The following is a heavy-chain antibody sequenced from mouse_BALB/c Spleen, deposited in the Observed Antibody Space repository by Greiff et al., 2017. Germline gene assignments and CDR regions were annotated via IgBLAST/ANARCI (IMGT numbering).Heavy chain of an antibody. CDR1: GYSFTSYW. V-gene: IGHV1S126*01. Sequence: VKLQESGPQLVRPGASVKISCKASGYSFTSYWMHWVKQRPGQGLEWIGMIDPSDSETRLNQKFKDKATLTVDKSSSTAYMQLSSPTSEDSAVYYCARYYGNYGAMDYWGQGTSVTVSS. J-gene: IGHJ4*01. CDR3: ARYYGNYGAMDY. CDR2: IDPSDSET. D-gene: IGHD2-1*01.